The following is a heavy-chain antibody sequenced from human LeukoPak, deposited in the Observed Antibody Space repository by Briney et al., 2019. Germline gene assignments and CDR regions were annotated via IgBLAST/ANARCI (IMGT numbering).Heavy chain of an antibody. CDR2: IRYDGSNK. CDR3: AKDLGYYYGSESYFDY. Sequence: GGPLRLSCAASGFTFSSYGMHWVRQAPGKGLEWVAYIRYDGSNKYYADSVKGRFTISRDNSKNTLYLKMNSLRAEDTAVYYCAKDLGYYYGSESYFDYWGQGTLVTVSS. V-gene: IGHV3-30*02. CDR1: GFTFSSYG. D-gene: IGHD3-10*01. J-gene: IGHJ4*02.